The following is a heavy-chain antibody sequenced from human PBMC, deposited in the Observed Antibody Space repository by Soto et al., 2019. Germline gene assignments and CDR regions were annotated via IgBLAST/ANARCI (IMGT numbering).Heavy chain of an antibody. CDR1: GFTFSNYA. CDR3: AKDVRLGELPYGGVFDY. J-gene: IGHJ4*02. D-gene: IGHD3-16*01. Sequence: GGSLRLSCAASGFTFSNYAMCWVRQAPGKGLEWVSVISASGGSTYYADSVKGRFTISRDNSKNTLYLQMNSLRAEDTAVYYCAKDVRLGELPYGGVFDYWGQGTLVTVSS. V-gene: IGHV3-23*01. CDR2: ISASGGST.